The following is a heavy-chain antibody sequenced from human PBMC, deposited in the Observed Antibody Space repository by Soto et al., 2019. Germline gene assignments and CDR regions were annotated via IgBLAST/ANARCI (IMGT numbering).Heavy chain of an antibody. J-gene: IGHJ6*02. CDR3: ARDRESSGWPDYYYYGMDV. Sequence: AAVKVSCKASGYTFTSYGISWVRQAPGQGLDRMGWISAYNGNTNYAQKLQGRVTMTTDTSTSTAYMELRSLRSDDTAVYYCARDRESSGWPDYYYYGMDVWGQGTTVTVSS. CDR2: ISAYNGNT. CDR1: GYTFTSYG. D-gene: IGHD6-19*01. V-gene: IGHV1-18*01.